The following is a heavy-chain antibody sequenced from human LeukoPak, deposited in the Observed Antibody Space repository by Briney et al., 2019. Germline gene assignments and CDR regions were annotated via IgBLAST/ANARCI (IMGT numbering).Heavy chain of an antibody. CDR2: IIPIFGTA. D-gene: IGHD3-10*01. CDR1: GGTFSSYA. V-gene: IGHV1-69*06. J-gene: IGHJ6*04. CDR3: ARDLISPNYGSGSYYLYYYYGMDV. Sequence: ASVKVSCKASGGTFSSYAISWVRQAPGQGLEWMGGIIPIFGTANYAQKFQGRVTITADKSTSTAYMELSSLRSEDTAVYYCARDLISPNYGSGSYYLYYYYGMDVWGKGTTVTVSS.